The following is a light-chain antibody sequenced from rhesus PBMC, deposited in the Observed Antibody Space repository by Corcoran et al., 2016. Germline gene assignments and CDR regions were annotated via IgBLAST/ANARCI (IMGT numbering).Light chain of an antibody. Sequence: EIVMTQSPATLALSPGERATPSCRASQSVSSYLAWYQQNPGQAPGLLFYGASSRATGIPDRFSGRGAGTEFTLTISSLEPEDVGVYFCLQSSNWPRTFGQGTKVEIK. CDR1: QSVSSY. V-gene: IGKV3-24*04. J-gene: IGKJ1*01. CDR3: LQSSNWPRT. CDR2: GAS.